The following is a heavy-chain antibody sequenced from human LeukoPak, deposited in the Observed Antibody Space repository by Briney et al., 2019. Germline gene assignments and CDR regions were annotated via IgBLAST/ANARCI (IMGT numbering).Heavy chain of an antibody. J-gene: IGHJ4*02. V-gene: IGHV4-39*01. CDR1: GGSINSSSYY. CDR3: ARLRRQYSSSSIVDY. D-gene: IGHD6-6*01. Sequence: SETLSLTCTVSGGSINSSSYYWGWIRQPPGKGLEWIGSIYYSETTYYNPSLKSRVTISVDRSKNQFSLKLSSVTAADTAVYYCARLRRQYSSSSIVDYWGQGTLVTVSS. CDR2: IYYSETT.